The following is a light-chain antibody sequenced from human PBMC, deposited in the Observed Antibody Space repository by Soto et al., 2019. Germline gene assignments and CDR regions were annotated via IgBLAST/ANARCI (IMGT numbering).Light chain of an antibody. J-gene: IGKJ2*01. CDR1: QRVSSY. CDR2: DAS. V-gene: IGKV3-11*01. CDR3: QQRSNWPPYT. Sequence: EIVWTQSPATLSLSPGERATLSCRASQRVSSYLAWYQQKPGQAPRLLIYDASNRATGIPARFSRSGSGTDFTLTISSLAPEDFAVYYCQQRSNWPPYTFGQGTKLE.